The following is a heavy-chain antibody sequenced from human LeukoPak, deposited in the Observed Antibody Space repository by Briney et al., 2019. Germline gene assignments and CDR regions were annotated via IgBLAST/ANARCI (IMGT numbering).Heavy chain of an antibody. Sequence: ASVKVSCKASGYTFTSYDINWVRQATGQGLEWMGWMNPNSGNTGYAQKFQGRVTITRNTPISTAYMELSGLRSEDTAVYYCARDLSGYSSGWYKSPYFDYWGQGTLVTVSS. CDR3: ARDLSGYSSGWYKSPYFDY. J-gene: IGHJ4*02. CDR2: MNPNSGNT. V-gene: IGHV1-8*03. D-gene: IGHD6-19*01. CDR1: GYTFTSYD.